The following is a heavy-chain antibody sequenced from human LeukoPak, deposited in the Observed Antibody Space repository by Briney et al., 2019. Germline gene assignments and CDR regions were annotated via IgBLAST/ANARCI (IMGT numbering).Heavy chain of an antibody. CDR3: ARLAVRGVIPLEIDY. V-gene: IGHV3-48*04. CDR1: GFTFSSYS. CDR2: ISSSSSTI. Sequence: GGSLRLSCAASGFTFSSYSMNWVRQAPGKGLEWVSSISSSSSTIYYADSVKGRFTISRDNAKNSLYLQMNSLRAEDTAVYYCARLAVRGVIPLEIDYWGQGTLVTVSS. D-gene: IGHD3-10*01. J-gene: IGHJ4*02.